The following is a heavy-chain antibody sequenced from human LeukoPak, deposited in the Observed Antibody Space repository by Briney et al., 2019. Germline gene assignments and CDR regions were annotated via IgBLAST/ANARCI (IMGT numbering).Heavy chain of an antibody. Sequence: PGGSLRLSCAASGFTFNDAWMNWVRQAPGKGLEWVGRIKRKTDGGTTDYAAPVKGRFTISRDDSKNTLYLQMNSLKTEDTAVYYCTTGNWGPLWGQGTLVTVSS. CDR1: GFTFNDAW. D-gene: IGHD7-27*01. CDR2: IKRKTDGGTT. CDR3: TTGNWGPL. J-gene: IGHJ4*02. V-gene: IGHV3-15*07.